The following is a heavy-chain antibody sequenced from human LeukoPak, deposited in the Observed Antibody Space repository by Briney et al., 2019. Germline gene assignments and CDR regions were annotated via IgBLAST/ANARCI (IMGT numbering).Heavy chain of an antibody. D-gene: IGHD2-2*02. CDR2: IINSGAST. V-gene: IGHV3-23*01. Sequence: GGSLRLSCAASGFTFNSYAMTWVRQAPGKGLEWVSGIINSGASTYYADSVKGRFTISRDNSKNTLYLQMNSLGAEDTAVYYCAKGHQLLYLDAFDIWGQGTMVTVSS. CDR3: AKGHQLLYLDAFDI. CDR1: GFTFNSYA. J-gene: IGHJ3*02.